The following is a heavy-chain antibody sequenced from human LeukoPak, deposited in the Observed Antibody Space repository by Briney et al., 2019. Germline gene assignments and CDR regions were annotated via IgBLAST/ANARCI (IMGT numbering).Heavy chain of an antibody. CDR2: IRSKAYGGTT. CDR3: TREYCSGGSCYFTIWFDP. J-gene: IGHJ5*02. D-gene: IGHD2-15*01. V-gene: IGHV3-49*04. CDR1: GFXFGDYA. Sequence: GGSLRLSCTASGFXFGDYAMSWVRQAPGKGLEWVGFIRSKAYGGTTEYAASVKGRFTISRDDSKSIAYLQMNSLKTEDTAVYYCTREYCSGGSCYFTIWFDPWGQGTLVTVSS.